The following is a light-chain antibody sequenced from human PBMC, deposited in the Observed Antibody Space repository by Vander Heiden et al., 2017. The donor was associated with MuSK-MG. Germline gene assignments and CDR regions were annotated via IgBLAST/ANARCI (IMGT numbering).Light chain of an antibody. CDR1: QSILYSSNNRNY. CDR2: WAS. CDR3: QQYDSTPFT. V-gene: IGKV4-1*01. J-gene: IGKJ3*01. Sequence: DIVMTQSPDSLAVSLGERATINCKSSQSILYSSNNRNYLAWYQQKPGQPPKLLMYWASARESGVPDRFSGSGSGTDFTLTIGSLQAEDMAVYYCQQYDSTPFTFGHGTKVDIK.